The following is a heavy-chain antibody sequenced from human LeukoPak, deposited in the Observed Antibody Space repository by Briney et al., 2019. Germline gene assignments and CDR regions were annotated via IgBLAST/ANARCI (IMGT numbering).Heavy chain of an antibody. D-gene: IGHD6-13*01. CDR1: GFTVSSNY. CDR3: ARELPRIAAAGKGGY. Sequence: GGSLRLSYAASGFTVSSNYMSWVRQAPGKGLEWVSVIYSGGSTYYADSVKGRFTISRDNSKNTLYLQMNSLRAEDTAVYYCARELPRIAAAGKGGYWGQGTLVTVSS. V-gene: IGHV3-66*02. J-gene: IGHJ4*02. CDR2: IYSGGST.